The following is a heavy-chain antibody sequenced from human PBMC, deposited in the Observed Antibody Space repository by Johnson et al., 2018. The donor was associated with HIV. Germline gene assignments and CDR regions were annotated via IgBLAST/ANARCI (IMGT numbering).Heavy chain of an antibody. CDR2: IYSGGNT. CDR1: GFSVSSNY. J-gene: IGHJ3*02. Sequence: VLLVESGGGLVQPGGSLRLSCSASGFSVSSNYMTWVRQAPGKGLEWVSVIYSGGNTYYADSVKGRFTISRDNSKNTLYLQMNSLRAEDTAVYYCARNLMRYNWNADAFDIWGQGTMVTVSS. V-gene: IGHV3-66*02. D-gene: IGHD1-20*01. CDR3: ARNLMRYNWNADAFDI.